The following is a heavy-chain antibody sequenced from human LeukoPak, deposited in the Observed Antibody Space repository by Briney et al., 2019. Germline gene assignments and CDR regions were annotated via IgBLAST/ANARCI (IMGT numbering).Heavy chain of an antibody. CDR2: IRYDGSQK. CDR3: AKRGRGTPTISGFED. Sequence: PGGSLRLSCRAPGVTFSSYGMDWVRQAPGKGLDWVAFIRYDGSQKSYTDSVKGRFTISRDNSKNTLYLQMNSLRPEDTAVYYCAKRGRGTPTISGFEDWGQGTLVTVYS. CDR1: GVTFSSYG. V-gene: IGHV3-30*02. D-gene: IGHD5-12*01. J-gene: IGHJ4*02.